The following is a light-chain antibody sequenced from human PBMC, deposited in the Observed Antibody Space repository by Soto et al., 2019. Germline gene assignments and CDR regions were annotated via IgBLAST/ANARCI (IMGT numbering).Light chain of an antibody. V-gene: IGLV1-40*01. J-gene: IGLJ3*02. CDR1: STNIGAGYD. CDR3: HSYDSSLSAWV. CDR2: GNS. Sequence: QSVLTQPPSVSGAPGQRVNISCNGSSTNIGAGYDVHWYQQLPGTAPKLLIYGNSHRPSGVPDRFSGSKSGTSASLAITGLQAEYEADYFCHSYDSSLSAWVFGGGTKLTVL.